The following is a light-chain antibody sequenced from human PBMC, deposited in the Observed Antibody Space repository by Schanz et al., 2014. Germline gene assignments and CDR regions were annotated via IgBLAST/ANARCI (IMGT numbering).Light chain of an antibody. CDR3: QQANSFPFT. V-gene: IGKV1-12*01. CDR2: DAS. J-gene: IGKJ3*01. CDR1: QNVRSW. Sequence: DIQMTQSPSSVSASVGDRVTITCRASQNVRSWLAWYQQKPGKAPKLLIYDASNLESGVPSRFSGSGSGTDFTLTISSLHPDDFATYFCQQANSFPFTFGPGTKVILK.